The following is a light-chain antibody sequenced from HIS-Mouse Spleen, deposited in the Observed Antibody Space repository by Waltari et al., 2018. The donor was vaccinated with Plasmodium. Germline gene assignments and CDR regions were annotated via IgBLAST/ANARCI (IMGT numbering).Light chain of an antibody. V-gene: IGLV3-1*01. CDR3: QAWDSSTAV. Sequence: SYELTQPPSVSVSPGQTASITCSGDKLGDKYTYWYQQKPGQSPVLVIYQDSKRPSGIPERFSGSNSRNTATLTISETQAMDEADYYCQAWDSSTAVFGGGTKLTVL. J-gene: IGLJ3*02. CDR1: KLGDKY. CDR2: QDS.